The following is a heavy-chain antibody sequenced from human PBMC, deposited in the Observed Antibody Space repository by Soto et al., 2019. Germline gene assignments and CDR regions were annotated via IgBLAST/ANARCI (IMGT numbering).Heavy chain of an antibody. J-gene: IGHJ4*02. CDR2: IYYSGST. CDR1: GDSMSSSDYY. Sequence: PSETLSLTCAVSGDSMSSSDYYWGWIRQPPGKGLEWIGSIYYSGSTYYNPSLKSRVTISVDTSKNQFSLKLSPVTAADTAVYYCARRMEIALFDYWGQGTLVTVSS. D-gene: IGHD2-15*01. CDR3: ARRMEIALFDY. V-gene: IGHV4-39*07.